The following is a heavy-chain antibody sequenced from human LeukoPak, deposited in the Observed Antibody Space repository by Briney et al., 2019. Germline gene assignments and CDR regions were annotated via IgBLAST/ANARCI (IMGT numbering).Heavy chain of an antibody. CDR1: GFTFSSYI. J-gene: IGHJ4*02. CDR2: ISRDGSYI. V-gene: IGHV3-21*01. CDR3: ARHEGYSFDY. D-gene: IGHD2-15*01. Sequence: NAGGSLVLSCAASGFTFSSYIMNWVRQAPGKGLEWVSSISRDGSYIHYADSVKGRFTISRDNAKQSLYLQMSSLRAEDTAVYYCARHEGYSFDYWGQGTLVTVSS.